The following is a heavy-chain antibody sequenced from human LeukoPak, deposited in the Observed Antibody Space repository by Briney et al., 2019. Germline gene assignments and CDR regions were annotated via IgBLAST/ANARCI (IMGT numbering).Heavy chain of an antibody. CDR1: GFTFSSYS. J-gene: IGHJ4*02. CDR3: ARDSRGLSYYDSRGYGVDY. D-gene: IGHD3-22*01. CDR2: ISSSSSYI. Sequence: GGSLRLSCAASGFTFSSYSMNWVRQAPGKGLEWVSSISSSSSYIYHADSVKGRLTISRDNAKNSLYLQMNSLRAEDTAVYYCARDSRGLSYYDSRGYGVDYWGQGTLVTVSS. V-gene: IGHV3-21*01.